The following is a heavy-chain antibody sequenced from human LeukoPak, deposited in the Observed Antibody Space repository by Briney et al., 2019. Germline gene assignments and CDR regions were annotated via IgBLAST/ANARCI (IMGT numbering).Heavy chain of an antibody. CDR1: GFTFGGYS. J-gene: IGHJ4*02. D-gene: IGHD6-13*01. CDR2: IRSKAYGGTT. Sequence: GGSLRLSCSTSGFTFGGYSMSWVRQAPGKGLEWVGFIRSKAYGGTTEYAASVKGRFTISRDDSKSIAYLQMNSLKTEDTAVYYCTRVVAAAGYYFDYWGQGTLVTVSS. CDR3: TRVVAAAGYYFDY. V-gene: IGHV3-49*04.